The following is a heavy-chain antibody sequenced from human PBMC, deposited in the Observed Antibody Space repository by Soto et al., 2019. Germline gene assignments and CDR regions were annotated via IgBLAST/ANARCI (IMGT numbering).Heavy chain of an antibody. V-gene: IGHV4-31*03. Sequence: QVQLRESGPGLVKPSQTLSLTCTVSGGSINSGGYYWNWIRQHPGKGLEWIGYMYYSGSTYYNPFFSSRDIISAHAFENNYSLMLSPVTAADTSVFLCARGSPKSGYSSSWVFDYLGHVTLVNDYS. CDR3: ARGSPKSGYSSSWVFDY. J-gene: IGHJ4*01. D-gene: IGHD6-13*01. CDR1: GGSINSGGYY. CDR2: MYYSGST.